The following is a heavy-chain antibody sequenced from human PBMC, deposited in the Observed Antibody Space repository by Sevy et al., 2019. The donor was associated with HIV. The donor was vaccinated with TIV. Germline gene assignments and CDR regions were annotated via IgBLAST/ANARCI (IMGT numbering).Heavy chain of an antibody. V-gene: IGHV1-8*02. CDR1: GDTFTTYD. CDR2: MSPKSGNT. D-gene: IGHD1-7*01. J-gene: IGHJ6*02. CDR3: ASGGSWDVWNYEYYFYGMDV. Sequence: ASVKVSCKASGDTFTTYDVNWVRQVTGQGLEWMGWMSPKSGNTDYAQKFQGRITMTRDTSISTAYMELSSLTSEDTAVYYCASGGSWDVWNYEYYFYGMDVWGQGTTVTVSS.